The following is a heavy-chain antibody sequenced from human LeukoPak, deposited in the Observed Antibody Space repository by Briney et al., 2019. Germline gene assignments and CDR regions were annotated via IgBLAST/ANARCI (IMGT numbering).Heavy chain of an antibody. Sequence: ASVKVSCKASGYTFTSYGISWVRQAPGQGLEWMTWISGNNGNTDLAKNLQGRVTMTTDTSTTTVYMELRSLKSDDTAVYFCARGGRDSSSWFFDYWGQGTLVTVSS. CDR2: ISGNNGNT. V-gene: IGHV1-18*01. CDR3: ARGGRDSSSWFFDY. D-gene: IGHD6-13*01. CDR1: GYTFTSYG. J-gene: IGHJ4*02.